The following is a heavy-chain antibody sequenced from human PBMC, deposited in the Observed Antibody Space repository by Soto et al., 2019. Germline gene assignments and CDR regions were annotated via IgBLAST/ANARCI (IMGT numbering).Heavy chain of an antibody. D-gene: IGHD3-22*01. CDR1: GFTFSSYA. J-gene: IGHJ4*02. V-gene: IGHV3-23*01. CDR3: AKWYGGARSGYYSDY. Sequence: EVQLLESGGGLVQPGVSLRLSCAASGFTFSSYAMSWVRQSPGKGLEWVSAISGSGGSTYYADSMKGRFTISRDNSKNTLYLQMNSLRAGDTAVYYFAKWYGGARSGYYSDYWGQGTLVTVS. CDR2: ISGSGGST.